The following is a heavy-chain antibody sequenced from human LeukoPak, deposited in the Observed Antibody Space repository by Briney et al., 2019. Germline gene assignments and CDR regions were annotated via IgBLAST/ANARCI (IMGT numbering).Heavy chain of an antibody. J-gene: IGHJ4*02. V-gene: IGHV4-39*01. CDR3: ARQPYEVWSGKYFYY. D-gene: IGHD2-21*01. Sequence: SETLSLTCTVSGGSISSSSYYWGWIRQPPGKGLEWIGSIYYSGSTYYNPSLKSRVTISVDTSKNQFSLKLSSVTAADTAVYYCARQPYEVWSGKYFYYWGQGTLVTVSS. CDR1: GGSISSSSYY. CDR2: IYYSGST.